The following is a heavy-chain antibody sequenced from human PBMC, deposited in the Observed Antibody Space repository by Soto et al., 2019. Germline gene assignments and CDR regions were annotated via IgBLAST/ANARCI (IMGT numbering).Heavy chain of an antibody. Sequence: ASVKVSCKASGYSFATYGFNWVRQAPGQGLECVGWISAHNGDTHYSQKFQGRVTLTTDTSTNTGYMELRSLTSDDTAVYFCATEPIYYNDGSGYYPLGHWGQGTLVTVSS. CDR1: GYSFATYG. CDR3: ATEPIYYNDGSGYYPLGH. J-gene: IGHJ4*02. CDR2: ISAHNGDT. V-gene: IGHV1-18*04. D-gene: IGHD3-22*01.